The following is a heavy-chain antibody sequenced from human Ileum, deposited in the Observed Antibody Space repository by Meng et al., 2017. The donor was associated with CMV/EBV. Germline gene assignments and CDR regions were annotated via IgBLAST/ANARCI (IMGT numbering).Heavy chain of an antibody. CDR2: ISTYNGDT. V-gene: IGHV1-18*01. J-gene: IGHJ4*02. D-gene: IGHD4-17*01. CDR3: ARKDDGVYLGALDY. Sequence: VQLMQSGAEVKKPGASVKVSCKASGYTFTSYGISWVRQAPGQGLEWMGWISTYNGDTYYAQNLQGRVTMTTDTSTSTAYMELRSLRSDDTAVYYCARKDDGVYLGALDYSGQGTLVTVSS. CDR1: GYTFTSYG.